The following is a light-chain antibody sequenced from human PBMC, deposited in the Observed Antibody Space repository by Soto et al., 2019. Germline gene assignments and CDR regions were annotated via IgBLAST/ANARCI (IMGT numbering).Light chain of an antibody. CDR3: HHYDTLPIT. V-gene: IGKV1-33*01. CDR1: QGIRYY. Sequence: DVQMTLSPSSLSASVGDRVTITCQASQGIRYYLNWYQQKPGKAPKLLIYDASRLETGVPSRFSGSGSGTDFTFTISSLQSEDIATYFCHHYDTLPITFGQGTRLEIK. J-gene: IGKJ5*01. CDR2: DAS.